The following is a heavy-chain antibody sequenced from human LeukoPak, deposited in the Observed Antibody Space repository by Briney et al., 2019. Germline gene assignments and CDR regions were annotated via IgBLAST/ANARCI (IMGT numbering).Heavy chain of an antibody. CDR1: GFTFSSYG. V-gene: IGHV3-23*01. CDR2: ISDSGGST. J-gene: IGHJ4*02. CDR3: AKGSHSGSYSYSDY. D-gene: IGHD1-26*01. Sequence: GGSLRLSCAASGFTFSSYGMSWVRQGPGKGLEWVSAISDSGGSTYYADSVKGRFTISRDNSKNTLYLQMNSLRAEDTAVHYCAKGSHSGSYSYSDYWGQGTLVTVSS.